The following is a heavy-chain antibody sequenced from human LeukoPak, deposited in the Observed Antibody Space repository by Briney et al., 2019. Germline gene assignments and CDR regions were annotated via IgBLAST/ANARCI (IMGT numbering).Heavy chain of an antibody. CDR1: GASISGSSHYY. D-gene: IGHD4-11*01. J-gene: IGHJ4*02. V-gene: IGHV4-39*07. CDR3: ARVARHDYSYYPGGNYFDY. CDR2: IYYSGST. Sequence: SETLSLTCTVSGASISGSSHYYWGWIRQPPGKGLEWIGSIYYSGSTYYNPSLKSRVTISVDTSKNQFSLKLSSVTAADTAVYYCARVARHDYSYYPGGNYFDYWGQGTLVTVSS.